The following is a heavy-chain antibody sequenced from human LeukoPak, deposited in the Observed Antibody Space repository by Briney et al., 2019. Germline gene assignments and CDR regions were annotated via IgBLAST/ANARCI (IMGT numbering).Heavy chain of an antibody. D-gene: IGHD3-9*01. CDR3: ARSPPVYYDILTGYYLDY. Sequence: SVKVSCKASGGTFSSYAISWVRQAPGQGPEWMGGIIPIFGTANYAQKFQGRVTITTDESTSTAYMELSSLRSEDTAVYYCARSPPVYYDILTGYYLDYWGQGTLVTVSS. CDR1: GGTFSSYA. J-gene: IGHJ4*02. CDR2: IIPIFGTA. V-gene: IGHV1-69*05.